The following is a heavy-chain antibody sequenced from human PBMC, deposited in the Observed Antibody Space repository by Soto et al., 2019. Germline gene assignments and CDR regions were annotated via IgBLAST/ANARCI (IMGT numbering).Heavy chain of an antibody. CDR3: ARSTRSGIVVVVAAHDAFDI. D-gene: IGHD2-15*01. Sequence: ASVKVSCKASGYTFTSYYMHWVRQAPGQGLERMGIINPSGGSTSYARKFQGRVTMTRDTSTSTVYMELSSLRSEDTAVYYCARSTRSGIVVVVAAHDAFDIWGQGTMVTVSS. CDR2: INPSGGST. J-gene: IGHJ3*02. CDR1: GYTFTSYY. V-gene: IGHV1-46*01.